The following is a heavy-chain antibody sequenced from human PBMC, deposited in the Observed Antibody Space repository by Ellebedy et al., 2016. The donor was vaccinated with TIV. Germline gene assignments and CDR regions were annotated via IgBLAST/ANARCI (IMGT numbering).Heavy chain of an antibody. J-gene: IGHJ4*02. D-gene: IGHD4-23*01. CDR3: ARDGAGRWDY. Sequence: MPSETLSLTCTVSDGSITYSGFYWGWIRQPPGKGLDWIGSMYYRGSTSYSPSLKRRVTISVDPSKNQLSLRLSSVTAADTAVNYCARDGAGRWDYWGPGTLVTVSS. V-gene: IGHV4-39*07. CDR2: MYYRGST. CDR1: DGSITYSGFY.